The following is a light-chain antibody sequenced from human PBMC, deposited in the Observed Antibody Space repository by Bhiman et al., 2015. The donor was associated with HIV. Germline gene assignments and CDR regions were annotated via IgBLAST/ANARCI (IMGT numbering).Light chain of an antibody. CDR2: DVS. CDR1: RSDVGHSDF. CDR3: SSYTTSSTYV. Sequence: QSALTQPLSASGSPGQSLTISCTGSRSDVGHSDFVSWYQQHPGKAPKLMIFDVSKRPSGVPNRFSGSKSDNTASLTISGLQAEDEADYYCSSYTTSSTYVFGTGTKVTVL. V-gene: IGLV2-8*01. J-gene: IGLJ1*01.